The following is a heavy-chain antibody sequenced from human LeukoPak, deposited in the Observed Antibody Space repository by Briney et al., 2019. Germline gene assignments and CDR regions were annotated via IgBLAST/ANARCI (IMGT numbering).Heavy chain of an antibody. V-gene: IGHV1-18*01. CDR1: GYTFTSYG. J-gene: IGHJ4*02. Sequence: ASVEVSCKASGYTFTSYGISWVRQAPGQGLEWMGWISAYNGNTNYAQKLQGRVTMTTDTSTRTAYMELRSLRVDDTAVYYCARDGGYGDYGVQYFDYWGQGTLVTVSS. D-gene: IGHD4-17*01. CDR3: ARDGGYGDYGVQYFDY. CDR2: ISAYNGNT.